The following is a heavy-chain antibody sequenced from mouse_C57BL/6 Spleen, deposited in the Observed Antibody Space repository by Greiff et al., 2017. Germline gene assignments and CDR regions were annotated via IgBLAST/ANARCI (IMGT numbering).Heavy chain of an antibody. V-gene: IGHV5-17*01. D-gene: IGHD1-1*01. J-gene: IGHJ4*01. CDR1: GFTFSDYG. CDR2: ISSGSSTI. Sequence: EVQVVESGGGLVKPGGSLKLSCAASGFTFSDYGMHWVRQAPEKGLEWVAYISSGSSTIYYADTVKGRFTISRANAKNTLFLQMTSLRSEDTAMYYCASVTTVDYAMDYWGQGTSVTVSS. CDR3: ASVTTVDYAMDY.